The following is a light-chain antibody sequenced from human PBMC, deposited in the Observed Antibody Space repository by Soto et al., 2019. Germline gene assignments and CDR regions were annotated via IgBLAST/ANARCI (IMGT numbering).Light chain of an antibody. CDR3: QHYNNWPLT. J-gene: IGKJ1*01. Sequence: ELVMTQSPDTLSVSPGERASLSRRASQSVSSNLAWYQQNPGQAPRLLIYAASARATGIPARFSGSGSGTEFTLTISSLQSEDFAVYYCQHYNNWPLTFGQGTTVDIK. CDR2: AAS. V-gene: IGKV3-15*01. CDR1: QSVSSN.